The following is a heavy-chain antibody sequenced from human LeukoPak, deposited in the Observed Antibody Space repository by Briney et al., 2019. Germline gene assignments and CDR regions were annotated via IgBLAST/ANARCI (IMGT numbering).Heavy chain of an antibody. CDR2: ISAYNGNT. V-gene: IGHV1-18*01. J-gene: IGHJ4*02. D-gene: IGHD3-3*01. CDR3: ARATAGPFWSGYSTGPFDY. Sequence: ASVKVSCKASGYTFTSYGISWVRQAPGQGLEWMGWISAYNGNTNYAQKLQGRVTMTTDTSTSTAYMELRSLRSDDTAVYYCARATAGPFWSGYSTGPFDYWGQGTLVTVPS. CDR1: GYTFTSYG.